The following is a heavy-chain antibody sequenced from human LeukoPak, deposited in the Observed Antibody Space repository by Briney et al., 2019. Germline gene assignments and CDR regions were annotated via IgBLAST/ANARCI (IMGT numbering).Heavy chain of an antibody. CDR2: ISPILGIA. Sequence: SAVKASCKASVGTFSSYSISWVRQAPGQGRDWMGRISPILGIANYAQKVQGRLTLTADKSTSTTYMELSSLNSEDTAVYYCARTTGPPDANWFDPWGQGTLVTVSS. D-gene: IGHD1-1*01. V-gene: IGHV1-69*02. CDR3: ARTTGPPDANWFDP. J-gene: IGHJ5*02. CDR1: VGTFSSYS.